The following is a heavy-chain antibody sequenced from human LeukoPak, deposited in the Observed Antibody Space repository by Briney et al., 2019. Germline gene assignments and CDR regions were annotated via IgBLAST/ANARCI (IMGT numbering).Heavy chain of an antibody. J-gene: IGHJ4*02. CDR2: ISYDGSNK. CDR1: GFTFSSYA. Sequence: GGSLRLSCAASGFTFSSYAMHWVRQAPGKGLEWVAVISYDGSNKYYADSVKGRFTISRDNSKNTLYLQMNSLRAEDTAVYYGWTTVTSPYWGQGTLVTVSS. D-gene: IGHD4-17*01. CDR3: WTTVTSPY. V-gene: IGHV3-30-3*01.